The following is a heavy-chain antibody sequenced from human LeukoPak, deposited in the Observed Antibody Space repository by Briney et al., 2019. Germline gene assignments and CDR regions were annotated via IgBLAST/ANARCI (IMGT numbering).Heavy chain of an antibody. Sequence: ASVKVSCKASGYPFTGYYMHWVRQAPGQGVEGMGWINPNSGGTNYSRKFQGRVTMTRGTSISTAYMELSRLRSDDTAVYYCARDHGMVRGVISDYWGQGTLVTVSS. CDR1: GYPFTGYY. CDR3: ARDHGMVRGVISDY. CDR2: INPNSGGT. J-gene: IGHJ4*02. D-gene: IGHD3-10*01. V-gene: IGHV1-2*02.